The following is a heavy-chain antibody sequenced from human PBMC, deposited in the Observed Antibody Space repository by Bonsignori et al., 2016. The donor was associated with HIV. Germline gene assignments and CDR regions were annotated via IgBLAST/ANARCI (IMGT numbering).Heavy chain of an antibody. Sequence: WVRQAPGQGLEWMGGIIPILGIVNNAQKIQGRVTISADESTSTAYMELSSLRSEDTAVYYCARGRLSVVRGGNYYYYYMDVWGKGTTVTVSS. J-gene: IGHJ6*03. CDR3: ARGRLSVVRGGNYYYYYMDV. D-gene: IGHD3-16*01. V-gene: IGHV1-69*10. CDR2: IIPILGIV.